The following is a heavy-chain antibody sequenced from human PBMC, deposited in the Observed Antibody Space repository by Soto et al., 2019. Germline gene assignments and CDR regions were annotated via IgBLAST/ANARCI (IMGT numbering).Heavy chain of an antibody. D-gene: IGHD2-21*02. V-gene: IGHV1-18*04. CDR2: ISAYNGNT. Sequence: ASVKVSCKASGYTFTSYGISWVRQAPGQGLEWMGWISAYNGNTNYAQKLQGRVTMTTDTSTSTAYMELSSLRSEDTAVYYCGVVVTAIRVSNWFDPWGQGTLVTVSS. CDR3: GVVVTAIRVSNWFDP. J-gene: IGHJ5*02. CDR1: GYTFTSYG.